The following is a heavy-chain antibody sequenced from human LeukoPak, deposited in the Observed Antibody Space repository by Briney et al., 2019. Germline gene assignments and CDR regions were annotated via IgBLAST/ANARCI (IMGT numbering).Heavy chain of an antibody. CDR3: ARDRTRTSLLRGYSSVYYYYGMDV. CDR1: GYTFTSYG. J-gene: IGHJ6*02. D-gene: IGHD2-2*01. Sequence: ASVKVSCKASGYTFTSYGISWVRQAPGQGLEWMGWISAYNGNTNYAQKVQGRVTMTTDTSTSTAYMELRSLRSDDTAVYYCARDRTRTSLLRGYSSVYYYYGMDVWGQGTTVTVSS. V-gene: IGHV1-18*01. CDR2: ISAYNGNT.